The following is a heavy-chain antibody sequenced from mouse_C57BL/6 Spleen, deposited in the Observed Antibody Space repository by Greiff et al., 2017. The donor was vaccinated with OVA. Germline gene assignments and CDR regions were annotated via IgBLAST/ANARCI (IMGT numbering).Heavy chain of an antibody. CDR1: GFNIKDYY. CDR2: IDPEDGET. CDR3: ARGYYYGSSLYYFDY. J-gene: IGHJ2*01. D-gene: IGHD1-1*01. V-gene: IGHV14-2*01. Sequence: VQLQQSGAELVKPGASVKLSCTASGFNIKDYYMHWVKQRTEQGLEWIGRIDPEDGETKYAPKFPGKATITADTSSNTAYLQLSSLTSEDTAVYYCARGYYYGSSLYYFDYWGQGTTLTVSS.